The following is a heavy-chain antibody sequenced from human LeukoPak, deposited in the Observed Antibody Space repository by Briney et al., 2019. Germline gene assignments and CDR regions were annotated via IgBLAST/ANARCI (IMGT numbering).Heavy chain of an antibody. CDR1: GFSFSYYG. V-gene: IGHV3-23*01. J-gene: IGHJ5*02. CDR2: IGGGGHDT. CDR3: AKGYCSSTSCYPIDP. Sequence: GGSLRLSCAASGFSFSYYGMSWVRQAPGKGLEWVSAIGGGGHDTFYAGFVRGRFTISRDNSKNTLHLQMNSLRGEDTAVYYCAKGYCSSTSCYPIDPWGQGTLVTVSS. D-gene: IGHD2-2*01.